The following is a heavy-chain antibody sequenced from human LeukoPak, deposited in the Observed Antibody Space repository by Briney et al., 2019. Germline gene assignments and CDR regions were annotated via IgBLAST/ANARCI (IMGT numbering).Heavy chain of an antibody. Sequence: PGGSLRLSCAASGFTFSSYSMNWVRPAPGKGLEWVSSISSSSSYIYYADSVKGRFTISRDNAKNSLYLQMNSLRAEDTAVYYCARGTMDYDFWSGSYYFDYWGQGTLVTVSS. V-gene: IGHV3-21*01. CDR1: GFTFSSYS. D-gene: IGHD3-3*01. CDR3: ARGTMDYDFWSGSYYFDY. CDR2: ISSSSSYI. J-gene: IGHJ4*02.